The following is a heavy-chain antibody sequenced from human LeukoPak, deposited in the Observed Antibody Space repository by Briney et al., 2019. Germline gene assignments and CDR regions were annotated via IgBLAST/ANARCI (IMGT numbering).Heavy chain of an antibody. Sequence: GGSLRLSCAASGFTFSDYYMSWIRQAPGKGLEWVSYISISGSTIYYADSVKGRFTISRDNAKNSLYLQMNSLRAEDTAVYYCARDRNGLRVRAFDIWGQGTMVTVSS. CDR2: ISISGSTI. J-gene: IGHJ3*02. V-gene: IGHV3-11*01. CDR1: GFTFSDYY. D-gene: IGHD2-8*01. CDR3: ARDRNGLRVRAFDI.